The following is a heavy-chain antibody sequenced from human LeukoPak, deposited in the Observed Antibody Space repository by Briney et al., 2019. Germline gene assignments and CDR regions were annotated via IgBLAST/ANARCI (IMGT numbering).Heavy chain of an antibody. CDR3: ARDREGDDIVVVVAGTVGYFDL. CDR2: IYHSGST. CDR1: GYSISSGYY. V-gene: IGHV4-38-2*02. D-gene: IGHD2-15*01. Sequence: KASETLSLTCTVSGYSISSGYYWGWIRQPPGKGLEWIGSIYHSGSTYYNPSLKSRVTISVDTSKTQFSLKLSSVTAADTAVYYCARDREGDDIVVVVAGTVGYFDLWGRGTLVTVSS. J-gene: IGHJ2*01.